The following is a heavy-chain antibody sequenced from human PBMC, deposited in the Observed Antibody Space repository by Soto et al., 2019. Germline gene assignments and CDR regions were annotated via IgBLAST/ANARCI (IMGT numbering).Heavy chain of an antibody. CDR1: GGSISSYY. CDR2: IYYSGST. D-gene: IGHD6-6*01. CDR3: ARLSHIAARLGWFDP. J-gene: IGHJ5*02. Sequence: SETLSLTCTVSGGSISSYYWSWIRQPPGKGLEWIGYIYYSGSTNYNPSLKSRVTISVDMSKNQFSLKLSSVTATDTAVYYCARLSHIAARLGWFDPWGQGSLVTVSS. V-gene: IGHV4-59*08.